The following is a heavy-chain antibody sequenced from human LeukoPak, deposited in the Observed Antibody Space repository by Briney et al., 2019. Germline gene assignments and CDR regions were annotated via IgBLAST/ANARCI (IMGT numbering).Heavy chain of an antibody. CDR3: ARESGVVPAEMSPLDY. J-gene: IGHJ4*02. V-gene: IGHV3-33*01. Sequence: GRSLRLSCAASGFTFSSYGMHWVRQAPGEGLEWVAVIWYDGSNKYYADSVKGRFTISRDNSKNTLYLQMNSLRAEDTAVYYCARESGVVPAEMSPLDYWGQGTLVTVSS. D-gene: IGHD2-2*01. CDR2: IWYDGSNK. CDR1: GFTFSSYG.